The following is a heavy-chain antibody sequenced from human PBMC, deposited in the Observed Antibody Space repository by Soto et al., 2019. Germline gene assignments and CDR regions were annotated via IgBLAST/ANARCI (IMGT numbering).Heavy chain of an antibody. Sequence: QVQLVQSGAEVKKPGASVKVSCKASGYTFISYGISWVRQAPGQGLEWMGWISAYNGNTNYAQKLQGRVTMTTDTSQRKGYMELRRLRSEDTAVYYCARDFRAGIYYGSGSSIDYWGQGTLVTVSS. CDR1: GYTFISYG. J-gene: IGHJ4*02. V-gene: IGHV1-18*01. CDR2: ISAYNGNT. CDR3: ARDFRAGIYYGSGSSIDY. D-gene: IGHD3-10*01.